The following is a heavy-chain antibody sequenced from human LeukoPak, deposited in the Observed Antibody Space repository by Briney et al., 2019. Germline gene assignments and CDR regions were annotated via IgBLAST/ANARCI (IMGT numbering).Heavy chain of an antibody. D-gene: IGHD3-9*01. CDR3: ARVGYDILPGYYPFDY. J-gene: IGHJ4*02. V-gene: IGHV3-21*01. CDR1: GFTFSSYS. CDR2: ISSSSSYI. Sequence: GGSLRLSCAASGFTFSSYSMNWVRQAPGKGLEWVSSISSSSSYIYYADSVKGRFTISRDNAKNSLYLQMNSLRAEDTAVYYCARVGYDILPGYYPFDYWGQGTLVTVSS.